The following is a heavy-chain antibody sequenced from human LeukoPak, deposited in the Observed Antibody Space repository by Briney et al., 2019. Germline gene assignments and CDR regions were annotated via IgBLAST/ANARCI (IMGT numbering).Heavy chain of an antibody. V-gene: IGHV3-23*01. Sequence: GGSLRLSCAASGFTFNNYAMSWVRQAPGKGLEWVSAISGSGSRIYYADSVKGRFTISRDNSKNTLYLQMNSLSAEDTAIYYCAKWGDYDVLTGYYDSDYWGQGTLVTVSS. CDR3: AKWGDYDVLTGYYDSDY. D-gene: IGHD3-9*01. J-gene: IGHJ4*02. CDR1: GFTFNNYA. CDR2: ISGSGSRI.